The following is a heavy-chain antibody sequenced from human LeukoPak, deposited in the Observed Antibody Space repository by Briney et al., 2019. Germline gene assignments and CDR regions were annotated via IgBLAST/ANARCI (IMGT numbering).Heavy chain of an antibody. D-gene: IGHD2-15*01. V-gene: IGHV3-49*03. CDR1: GFTLGDYA. Sequence: GGALRLSCTASGFTLGDYATSWFRQAPGKGLEGVGFIRSQAYGGTTEYAASVNGSFTLSRDDSISIADLHMDSLKTDDTAVYYWTSTATPQAMIPRQGLYYGMDVWGQGTTVTVSS. CDR2: IRSQAYGGTT. J-gene: IGHJ6*02. CDR3: TSTATPQAMIPRQGLYYGMDV.